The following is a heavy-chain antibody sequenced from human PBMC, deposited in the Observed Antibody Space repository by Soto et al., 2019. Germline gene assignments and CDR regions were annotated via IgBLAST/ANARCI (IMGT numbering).Heavy chain of an antibody. CDR3: ARESPGPSYYDSTGSGAFDI. V-gene: IGHV4-30-2*06. J-gene: IGHJ3*02. Sequence: QLQLQESGPGLVKPSQTLSLTCTVSGGSVSSGGYSWNWIRQSPGKGLELVGFIYQSGSTYYNPSLKSRVTISVDRSKTQISLRLSAVTAADTAVYYCARESPGPSYYDSTGSGAFDIWGQGTVVTVSS. CDR2: IYQSGST. D-gene: IGHD3-22*01. CDR1: GGSVSSGGYS.